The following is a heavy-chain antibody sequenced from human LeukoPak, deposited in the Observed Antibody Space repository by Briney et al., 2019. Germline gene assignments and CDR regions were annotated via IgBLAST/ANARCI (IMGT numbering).Heavy chain of an antibody. Sequence: PGGSLRLSCAASGFTFSSYGMHWVRQAPGKGLEWVAVISYDGSNKYYADSVKGRFTISRDNSKNTLYLQMNSLRAEDTAVYYCARDPDSSGWYFDYWGQGTLVTVSS. J-gene: IGHJ4*02. CDR2: ISYDGSNK. D-gene: IGHD6-19*01. V-gene: IGHV3-30*19. CDR1: GFTFSSYG. CDR3: ARDPDSSGWYFDY.